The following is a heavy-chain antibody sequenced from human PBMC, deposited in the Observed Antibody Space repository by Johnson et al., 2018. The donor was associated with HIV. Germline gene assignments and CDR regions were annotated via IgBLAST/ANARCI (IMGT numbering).Heavy chain of an antibody. CDR1: GFTFSSYA. CDR2: IYSGGST. Sequence: QMLLVESGGGVVQPGRSLRLSCAASGFTFSSYAMHWVHQAPGKGLEWVSVIYSGGSTYYADSVKGRFTISRDNSKNTLYLQMNSLRAEDTAVYYCARDPMVRGAGGFDIWGQGTMVTVSS. J-gene: IGHJ3*02. V-gene: IGHV3-NL1*01. CDR3: ARDPMVRGAGGFDI. D-gene: IGHD3-10*01.